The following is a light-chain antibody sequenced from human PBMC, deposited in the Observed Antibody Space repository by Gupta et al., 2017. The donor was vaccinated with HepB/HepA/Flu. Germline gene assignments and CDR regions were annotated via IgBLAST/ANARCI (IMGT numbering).Light chain of an antibody. Sequence: DIQLTQSPSFLSASVGDRVTITCRASQGISSYLAWYQQKPGKAPKLLIYAASTWQSGVPSRFSGSGSGIEFTLTISSRQPEDFATYYCHHRNSYPPITFGHGTKVDIK. V-gene: IGKV1-9*01. J-gene: IGKJ3*01. CDR2: AAS. CDR1: QGISSY. CDR3: HHRNSYPPIT.